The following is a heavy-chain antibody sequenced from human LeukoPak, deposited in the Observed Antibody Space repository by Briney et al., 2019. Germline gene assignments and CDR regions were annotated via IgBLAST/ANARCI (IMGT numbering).Heavy chain of an antibody. CDR3: ARGATNDFWTGYGWFDP. D-gene: IGHD3/OR15-3a*01. CDR2: ISYDENNK. Sequence: PAGGSLRLSCAASGFTFSTYSMHWVRQAPGKGLGWVAVISYDENNKFYTHSVKGRFTISRDNSKNTLYLQMNSLRAEDTAIYSCARGATNDFWTGYGWFDPWGQGTLVTVSS. J-gene: IGHJ5*02. V-gene: IGHV3-30-3*01. CDR1: GFTFSTYS.